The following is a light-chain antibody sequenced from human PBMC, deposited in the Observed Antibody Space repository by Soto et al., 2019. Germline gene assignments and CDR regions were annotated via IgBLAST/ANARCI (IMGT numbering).Light chain of an antibody. CDR1: QDISNY. CDR2: AAS. V-gene: IGKV1-27*01. J-gene: IGKJ1*01. CDR3: QKYNSAPRT. Sequence: DIQMTQSPSSLSASVGDRVTITCRASQDISNYLAWYQQKPGKVPKLLIYAASTWQSGVPSRFSGSGSGTDFTLTISSLKPEDVATYYCQKYNSAPRTFGQGTKVEIK.